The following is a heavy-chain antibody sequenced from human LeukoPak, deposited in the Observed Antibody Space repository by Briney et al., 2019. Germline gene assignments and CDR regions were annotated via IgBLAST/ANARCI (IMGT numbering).Heavy chain of an antibody. V-gene: IGHV1-8*01. CDR2: MNPNSGNT. CDR1: GYTFTSYD. CDR3: ARGFPHSYGMDV. J-gene: IGHJ6*02. Sequence: ASVKVSCKASGYTFTSYDINWVRQATGQGLEWVGWMNPNSGNTGYAQKFQGRVTMTRNTSISTAYMELTSLRSEDTAVYYCARGFPHSYGMDVWGQGTTVTVSS.